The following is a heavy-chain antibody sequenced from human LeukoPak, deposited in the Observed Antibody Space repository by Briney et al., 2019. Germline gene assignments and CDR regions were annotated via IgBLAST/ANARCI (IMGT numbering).Heavy chain of an antibody. V-gene: IGHV1-8*02. CDR2: MNPNSGHT. D-gene: IGHD3-3*01. CDR3: ARLTYYDFWSGYNYAFDI. J-gene: IGHJ3*02. Sequence: GASVTVSCKASGYTFTSYDINWVRQATGHGLEWMGWMNPNSGHTGYAQKFQGRVTMTRDTSISTAYMELSRLRSDDTAVYYCARLTYYDFWSGYNYAFDIWGQGTMVTVSS. CDR1: GYTFTSYD.